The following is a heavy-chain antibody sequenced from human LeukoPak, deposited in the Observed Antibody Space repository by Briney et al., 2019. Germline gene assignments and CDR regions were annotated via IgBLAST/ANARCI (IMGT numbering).Heavy chain of an antibody. D-gene: IGHD3-10*01. J-gene: IGHJ4*02. Sequence: GGSLRLSCAASGFTFSSYAMSWVRQAPGKGLEWVSAISGSGGSTYYADSVKGRFTISRDNSKNTLYLQMNSLRAEDTAVYYCAKEPLVLLWFGDPRRPHENTFDCWGQGTLVTVSS. CDR1: GFTFSSYA. V-gene: IGHV3-23*01. CDR3: AKEPLVLLWFGDPRRPHENTFDC. CDR2: ISGSGGST.